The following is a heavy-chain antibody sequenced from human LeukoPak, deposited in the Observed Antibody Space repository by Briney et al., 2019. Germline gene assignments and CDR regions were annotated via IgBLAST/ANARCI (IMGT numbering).Heavy chain of an antibody. D-gene: IGHD3-10*01. J-gene: IGHJ4*02. CDR2: MNPNSGQT. CDR3: TKGSGSGNFRDH. CDR1: GYTFTSYD. Sequence: GASVKVSCKASGYTFTSYDINWVRQATGQGLEWMGWMNPNSGQTGYAEKFQGRVTMTRDTSISTAYMELNSLRPEDTAVYYCTKGSGSGNFRDHWGQGTLVIVSS. V-gene: IGHV1-8*01.